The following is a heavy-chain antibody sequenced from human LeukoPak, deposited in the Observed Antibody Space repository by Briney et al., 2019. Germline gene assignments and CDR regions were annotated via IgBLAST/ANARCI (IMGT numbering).Heavy chain of an antibody. CDR2: ISGTSGRT. V-gene: IGHV3-23*01. D-gene: IGHD6-6*01. CDR3: AKDLPSNIIAASYHFDY. CDR1: GFTFNNYA. J-gene: IGHJ4*02. Sequence: PGGSLRLSCAGSGFTFNNYAMSWVRQAPGKGLEWVSGISGTSGRTYYADSVKGRFTISRDNSKNTLFLQMNSLRAEDTAVYYCAKDLPSNIIAASYHFDYWGQGTLVTVSS.